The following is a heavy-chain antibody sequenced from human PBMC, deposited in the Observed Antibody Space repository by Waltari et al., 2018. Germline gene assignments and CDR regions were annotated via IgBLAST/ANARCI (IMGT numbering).Heavy chain of an antibody. CDR1: GFTFGDYA. J-gene: IGHJ4*02. CDR3: TRDSLTGITGTIDY. CDR2: IRSKAYVGTT. Sequence: EVQLVESGGGLVKPGRSLRLSCTASGFTFGDYAMSWFRQAPGKGLEWVGFIRSKAYVGTTEYAASVKGRFTSSRDDSKSIAYLQMNSLKTEDTAVYYCTRDSLTGITGTIDYWGQGTLVTVSS. D-gene: IGHD1-20*01. V-gene: IGHV3-49*05.